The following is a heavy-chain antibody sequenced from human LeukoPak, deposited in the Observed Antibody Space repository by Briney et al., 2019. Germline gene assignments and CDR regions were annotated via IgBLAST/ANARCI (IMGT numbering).Heavy chain of an antibody. D-gene: IGHD2-2*01. CDR1: GYTFTSYY. V-gene: IGHV1-46*03. CDR2: INPSGGST. J-gene: IGHJ4*02. CDR3: ALIVVVPAAPTRGEFVDY. Sequence: GASVKLSCKASGYTFTSYYMHWVRQAPGQGLEWMGIINPSGGSTSYAQKFQGRVTMTRDTSTSTVYMELSSLRSEDTAVYYCALIVVVPAAPTRGEFVDYWGQGTLVTVSS.